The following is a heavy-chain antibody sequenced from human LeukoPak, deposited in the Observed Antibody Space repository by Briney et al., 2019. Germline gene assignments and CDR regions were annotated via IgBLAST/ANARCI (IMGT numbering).Heavy chain of an antibody. Sequence: GASVKVSCKASGCTFTSYGISWVRQAPGQGLEWLGIINPSDGSTGYARRFQGRITMTRDTSTSTIYMELSSLRSEDTAVYYCAIGCTGSGCYGYFDYWGQGTLVTVSS. CDR2: INPSDGST. CDR1: GCTFTSYG. J-gene: IGHJ4*02. D-gene: IGHD2-2*01. CDR3: AIGCTGSGCYGYFDY. V-gene: IGHV1-46*01.